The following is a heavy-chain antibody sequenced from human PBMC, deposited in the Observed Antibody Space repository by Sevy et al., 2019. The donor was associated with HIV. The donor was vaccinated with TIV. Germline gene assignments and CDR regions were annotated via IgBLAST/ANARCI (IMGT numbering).Heavy chain of an antibody. J-gene: IGHJ4*02. CDR2: ISSSSSYI. D-gene: IGHD3-16*02. Sequence: GGSLRLSCAASGFTFSSYSMDWVRQAPGKGLEWVSSISSSSSYIYYADSVKGRFTISRDNAKNSLYLQMNSLRAEDTAVYYCAREDDYVWGSYRPLDYWGQGTLVTVSS. V-gene: IGHV3-21*01. CDR1: GFTFSSYS. CDR3: AREDDYVWGSYRPLDY.